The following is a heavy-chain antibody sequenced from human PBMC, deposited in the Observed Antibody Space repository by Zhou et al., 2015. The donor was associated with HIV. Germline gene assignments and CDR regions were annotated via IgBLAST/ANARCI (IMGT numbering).Heavy chain of an antibody. J-gene: IGHJ4*02. Sequence: QVQLLQSGAEVKKPGSSVKVSCQASGGTFTTYTFNWVRQAPGQGLEWVGGIIPIFGTTNYAQKFQGRVTITADEYTSTAYMEMSSLRSEDTAVYYCAADTQYSGSYTFDYWGQGTLVTVSS. CDR1: GGTFTTYT. CDR3: AADTQYSGSYTFDY. D-gene: IGHD1-26*01. V-gene: IGHV1-69*01. CDR2: IIPIFGTT.